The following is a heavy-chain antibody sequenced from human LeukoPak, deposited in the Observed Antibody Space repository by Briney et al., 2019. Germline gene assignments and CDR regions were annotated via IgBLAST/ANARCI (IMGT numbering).Heavy chain of an antibody. CDR1: GFTFSAHS. D-gene: IGHD3-3*01. CDR2: ISASGDAT. CDR3: AKSRRITIFGVVITDYYYYGMDV. Sequence: LSGGSLRLSCAASGFTFSAHSMTWVRQAPGKGLEWVSGISASGDATYYADSVKGRFTISRDNSKNTLYLQMNSLRAEDTAVYYCAKSRRITIFGVVITDYYYYGMDVWGQGTTVTVSS. J-gene: IGHJ6*02. V-gene: IGHV3-23*01.